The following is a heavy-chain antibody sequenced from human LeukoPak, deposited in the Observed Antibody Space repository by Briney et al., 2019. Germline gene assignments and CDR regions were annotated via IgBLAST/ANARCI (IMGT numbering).Heavy chain of an antibody. CDR3: ARFETVAAKPFEY. CDR2: ISGTGGST. J-gene: IGHJ4*02. D-gene: IGHD6-19*01. CDR1: GFTFSTYV. Sequence: PGGSLTLSCAASGFTFSTYVMSWVRQAPGKGLEWVSAISGTGGSTYYADSVKGRFTISRDNSKNTLYLQMNSLRAEDTAVYYCARFETVAAKPFEYWGQGTLVTVSS. V-gene: IGHV3-23*01.